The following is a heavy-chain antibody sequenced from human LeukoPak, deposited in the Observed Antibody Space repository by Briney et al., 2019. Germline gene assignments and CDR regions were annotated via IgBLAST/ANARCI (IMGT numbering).Heavy chain of an antibody. CDR1: GDSVSSNSVA. D-gene: IGHD2-2*01. V-gene: IGHV6-1*01. Sequence: SQTLSLTCAISGDSVSSNSVAWNWIRQSPSRGLEWLGRTYYRSKWCNDYAVSVKGRITINPDTSKNQFSLQLNSVTPEDAAVYYCARGDCSTPSCYRFDYWGQGTLVTASS. J-gene: IGHJ4*02. CDR3: ARGDCSTPSCYRFDY. CDR2: TYYRSKWCN.